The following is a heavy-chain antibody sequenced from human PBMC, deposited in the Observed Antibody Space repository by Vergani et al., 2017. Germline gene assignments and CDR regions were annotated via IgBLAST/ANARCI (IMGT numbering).Heavy chain of an antibody. CDR2: ISGSGGST. V-gene: IGHV3-23*01. CDR1: GFTFSSYA. D-gene: IGHD3-10*01. J-gene: IGHJ6*02. Sequence: EVQLLESGGGLVQPGGSLRLSCAASGFTFSSYAMSWVRQAPGKGLEWVSAISGSGGSTYYADSVKGRFTISRDNSKNTLYLQMNSLRAEDTAVYYCAKGTDHHYGSGSNYYYGMDVWGQGTTVTVSS. CDR3: AKGTDHHYGSGSNYYYGMDV.